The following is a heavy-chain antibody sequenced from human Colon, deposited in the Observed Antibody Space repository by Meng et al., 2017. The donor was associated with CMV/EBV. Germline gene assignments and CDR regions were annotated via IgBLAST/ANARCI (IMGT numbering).Heavy chain of an antibody. CDR1: GFTFSDYY. D-gene: IGHD2-2*01. CDR2: ISSSGSTI. Sequence: GESLKISCAASGFTFSDYYMSWIRQAPGKGLEWVSYISSSGSTIYYADSVKGRFTISRDNAKNSLDLLMNSLRAEDTAVYYCARLLGFCSTTNCLNSYFDYWGQGALVTVSS. V-gene: IGHV3-11*04. CDR3: ARLLGFCSTTNCLNSYFDY. J-gene: IGHJ4*02.